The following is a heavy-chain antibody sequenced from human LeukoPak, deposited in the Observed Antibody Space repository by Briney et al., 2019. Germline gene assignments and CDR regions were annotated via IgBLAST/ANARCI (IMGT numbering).Heavy chain of an antibody. D-gene: IGHD6-13*01. V-gene: IGHV1-18*01. J-gene: IGHJ4*02. CDR2: ISAYNGNT. CDR3: ARVSPGIAAAGSRGGFDY. CDR1: GHTFSSYG. Sequence: ASVKVSCKASGHTFSSYGISWVRQAPGQGLEWMGWISAYNGNTNYAQKLQGRVTMTTDTSTSTAYMELRSLRSDDTAVYYCARVSPGIAAAGSRGGFDYWGQGTLVTVSS.